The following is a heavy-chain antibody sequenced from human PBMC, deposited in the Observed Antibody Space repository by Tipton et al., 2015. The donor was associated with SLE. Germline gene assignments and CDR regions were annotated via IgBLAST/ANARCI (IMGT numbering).Heavy chain of an antibody. CDR1: GGSFTGYY. CDR2: IDHTGSS. Sequence: TLSLTCKVSGGSFTGYYWSWVRQSPAKGLEWIGEIDHTGSSNYNPALKSRVTISVDTSKNQFSLTLTSATAADTAVYYCARVYSGSYYKAFDIWGQGTVVTVSS. CDR3: ARVYSGSYYKAFDI. J-gene: IGHJ3*02. V-gene: IGHV4-34*01. D-gene: IGHD1-26*01.